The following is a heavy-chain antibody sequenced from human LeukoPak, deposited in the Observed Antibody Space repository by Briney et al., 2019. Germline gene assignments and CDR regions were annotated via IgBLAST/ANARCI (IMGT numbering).Heavy chain of an antibody. Sequence: GGSLRLSCAASGFTFSSYGMHWVRQAPGKGLEWVAVISYDGSNKYYADSVKGRFTISRDNSKDTLYLQMNSLRAEDTAVYYCAKDETYSSSWYEVTWGQGTLVTVFS. CDR1: GFTFSSYG. D-gene: IGHD6-13*01. J-gene: IGHJ4*02. CDR3: AKDETYSSSWYEVT. CDR2: ISYDGSNK. V-gene: IGHV3-30*18.